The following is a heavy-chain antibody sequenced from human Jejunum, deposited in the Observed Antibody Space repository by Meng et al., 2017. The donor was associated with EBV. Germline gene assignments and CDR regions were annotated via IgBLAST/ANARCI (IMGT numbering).Heavy chain of an antibody. Sequence: EVDWLGSGGGSVQACGSLRLSCAASGFTFSTSDMSWVRQAPGMGLQWVSGITYSGGTTYYADSVKGRFTISRDNSKNTVSLQMNSLRAEDTAVYYCAKESSATKFFDYWGQGTLVTVSS. CDR1: GFTFSTSD. CDR3: AKESSATKFFDY. CDR2: ITYSGGTT. V-gene: IGHV3-23*01. J-gene: IGHJ4*02. D-gene: IGHD3-22*01.